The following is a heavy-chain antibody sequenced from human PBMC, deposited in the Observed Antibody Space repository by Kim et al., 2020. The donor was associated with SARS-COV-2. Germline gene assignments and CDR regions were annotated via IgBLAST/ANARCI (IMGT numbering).Heavy chain of an antibody. J-gene: IGHJ4*02. CDR3: VARIRGVITTLSDDY. V-gene: IGHV3-73*01. CDR1: GFTFSGSP. CDR2: IGSKANSYAT. Sequence: GGSLRLSCAASGFTFSGSPVHWVRQASGKGLEWVGRIGSKANSYATEYAASVKGRFTISRDDSKNMAYLQMNTLKTEDTAVYYCVARIRGVITTLSDDYWGQGTLVTVSS. D-gene: IGHD3-10*01.